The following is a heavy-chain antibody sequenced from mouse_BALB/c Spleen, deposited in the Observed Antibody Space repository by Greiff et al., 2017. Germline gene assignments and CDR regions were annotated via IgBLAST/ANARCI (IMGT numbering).Heavy chain of an antibody. CDR3: TRDGGTRYFDV. J-gene: IGHJ1*01. CDR2: ISSGGSYT. V-gene: IGHV5-6-4*01. CDR1: GFTFSSYT. D-gene: IGHD3-3*01. Sequence: EVMLVESGGGLVKPGGSLKLSCAASGFTFSSYTMSWVRQTPEKRLEWVATISSGGSYTYYPDSVKGRFTISRDNAKNTLYLQMSSLKSEDTAMYYCTRDGGTRYFDVWGAGTTVTVSS.